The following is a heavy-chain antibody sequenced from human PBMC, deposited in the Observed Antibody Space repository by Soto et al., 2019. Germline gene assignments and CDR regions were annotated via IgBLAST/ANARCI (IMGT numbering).Heavy chain of an antibody. CDR3: ASARQWLEWGSRY. CDR1: GFTFSSYA. J-gene: IGHJ4*02. Sequence: QVPLVESGGGVVQPGRSLRLSCAASGFTFSSYAMHWVRQAPGKGLEWVAVISYDGSNKYYADSVKGRFTISRDNSKNTLYLQMNSLRAEDTAVYYCASARQWLEWGSRYWGQGTLVTVSS. D-gene: IGHD6-19*01. V-gene: IGHV3-30-3*01. CDR2: ISYDGSNK.